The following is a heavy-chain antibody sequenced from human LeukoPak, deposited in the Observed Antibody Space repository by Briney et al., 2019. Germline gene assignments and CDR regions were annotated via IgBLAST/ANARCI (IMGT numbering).Heavy chain of an antibody. J-gene: IGHJ4*02. CDR3: AREGRGLTFDY. Sequence: PSETLSLTCTVSGGSISSGGYYWSWIRQHPGKGLEWIGYIYYSGSTYYNPSLKSRVTISVDTSKNQFSLKLSSVTAADTAVYYCAREGRGLTFDYWGQGTLVTVPS. CDR1: GGSISSGGYY. V-gene: IGHV4-31*03. CDR2: IYYSGST.